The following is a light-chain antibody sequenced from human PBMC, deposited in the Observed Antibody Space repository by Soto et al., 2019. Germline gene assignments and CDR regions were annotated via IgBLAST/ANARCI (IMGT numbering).Light chain of an antibody. CDR1: SFNIGKNS. CDR2: DNN. J-gene: IGLJ2*01. Sequence: QSVLTQPPSVSAAPGQEVTISCSGSSFNIGKNSVSWYQQLPGTAPKLLIYDNNKRPSGIPDRFSGSKSGTSATLGITGLQTGDEADYYCGTWDSSLSAGVFGGGTKLTVL. CDR3: GTWDSSLSAGV. V-gene: IGLV1-51*01.